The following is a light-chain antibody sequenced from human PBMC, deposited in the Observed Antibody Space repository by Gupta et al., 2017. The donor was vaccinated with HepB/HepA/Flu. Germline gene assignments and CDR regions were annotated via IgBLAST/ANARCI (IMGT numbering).Light chain of an antibody. Sequence: DIQMTQSPSSLSAFVGDRVTITCRASQNIAIYLNWYQQKPGKPPELLIYATSNLKSGVPPRFSGSGSGTNFTLTISLLQPEDFASYYCQQTYGAPVSFGQGTKLDIK. CDR2: ATS. V-gene: IGKV1-39*01. CDR1: QNIAIY. J-gene: IGKJ2*03. CDR3: QQTYGAPVS.